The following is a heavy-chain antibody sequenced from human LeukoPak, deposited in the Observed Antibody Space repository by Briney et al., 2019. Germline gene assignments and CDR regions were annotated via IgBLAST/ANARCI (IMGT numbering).Heavy chain of an antibody. CDR1: GYTFTSYG. D-gene: IGHD2-2*01. V-gene: IGHV7-4-1*02. Sequence: DSVKVSCKASGYTFTSYGISWVRQAPGQGLEWMGWINTNTGDPAYARGFTGRFVFSLDTSVSTAYLQISSLKAEDTAIYYCARDTRDFDYWGQGTLVTVSS. CDR3: ARDTRDFDY. CDR2: INTNTGDP. J-gene: IGHJ4*02.